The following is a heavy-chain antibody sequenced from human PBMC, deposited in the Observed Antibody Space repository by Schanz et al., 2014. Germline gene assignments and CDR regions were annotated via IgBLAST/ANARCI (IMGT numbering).Heavy chain of an antibody. CDR1: GGSIRSGTYY. J-gene: IGHJ2*01. Sequence: QVQLQESGPGLVKPSQTLSLTCTVSGGSIRSGTYYWSWIRQPAGKALEWVGRVFPNGITNYNPSLKSRVPISLDTSNNQFSLKLNSVTAADTAVYYCARDTTWRLDLWGRGTLVTVSS. CDR2: VFPNGIT. D-gene: IGHD1-1*01. V-gene: IGHV4-61*02. CDR3: ARDTTWRLDL.